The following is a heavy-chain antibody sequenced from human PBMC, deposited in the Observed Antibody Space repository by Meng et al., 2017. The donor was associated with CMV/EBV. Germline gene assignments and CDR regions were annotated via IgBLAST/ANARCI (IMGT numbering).Heavy chain of an antibody. CDR1: GYTFTTFG. Sequence: ASVKVSCKASGYTFTTFGISWVRQAPGQGLEWMGWISGYNANTKYAQKFQGRVTMTTDTSTSTAYMELRSLRSDDTAVYYCARGRLTGTTLYYGMDVWGQGTTVIVSS. J-gene: IGHJ6*02. V-gene: IGHV1-18*01. CDR3: ARGRLTGTTLYYGMDV. D-gene: IGHD1/OR15-1a*01. CDR2: ISGYNANT.